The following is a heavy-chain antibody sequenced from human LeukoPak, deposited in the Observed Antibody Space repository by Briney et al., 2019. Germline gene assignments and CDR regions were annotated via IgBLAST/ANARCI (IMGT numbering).Heavy chain of an antibody. CDR1: GYTLTSYH. V-gene: IGHV1-46*01. Sequence: ASVKVSCKASGYTLTSYHMHWVRQAPGQGLEWMGIINPSGGSTSYAQKFQGRVTMTRDMSTSTVYMELSSLRSEDTAVYYCARDSAGSPYYYYMDVWGKGTTVTVSS. CDR3: ARDSAGSPYYYYMDV. CDR2: INPSGGST. J-gene: IGHJ6*03. D-gene: IGHD6-19*01.